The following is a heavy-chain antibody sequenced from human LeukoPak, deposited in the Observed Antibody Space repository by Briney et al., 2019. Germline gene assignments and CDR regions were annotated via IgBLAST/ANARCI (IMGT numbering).Heavy chain of an antibody. CDR1: GGTFSSYA. J-gene: IGHJ1*01. D-gene: IGHD6-13*01. Sequence: VASVKVSCKASGGTFSSYAISWVRQAPGQGLEWMGGIIPIFGTANYAQKFQGRVTITADKSTSTAYMELSSLRSEVTAVYYCARSSLRIAAAGHEYFQHWGQGTLVTVSS. CDR3: ARSSLRIAAAGHEYFQH. CDR2: IIPIFGTA. V-gene: IGHV1-69*06.